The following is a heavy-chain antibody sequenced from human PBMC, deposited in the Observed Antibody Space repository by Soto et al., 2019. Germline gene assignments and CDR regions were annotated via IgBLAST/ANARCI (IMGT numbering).Heavy chain of an antibody. CDR1: GGSISSSNW. D-gene: IGHD6-13*01. CDR3: ARDFFAKQQLVRYDAFDI. V-gene: IGHV4-4*02. CDR2: IYPSGST. J-gene: IGHJ3*02. Sequence: QVQLQESGPGLVKPSGTLSLTCAVSGGSISSSNWWSWVRQPPGKGLEWVGEIYPSGSTNYNPSLKSRVTISVDKSKNQFSLKLSSVTAADTAVYYCARDFFAKQQLVRYDAFDIWGQGTMVTVSS.